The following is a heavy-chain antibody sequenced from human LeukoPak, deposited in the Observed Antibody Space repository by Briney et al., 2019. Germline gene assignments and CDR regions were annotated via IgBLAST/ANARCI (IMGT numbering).Heavy chain of an antibody. CDR2: ISGSAGST. Sequence: GGSLRLSCEASGFTFSNYAMSWVRQAPGKGLEWVSGISGSAGSTYYADSVKGRFTISRDNSKNTLYLQMNSLTDDDTAVYYCAKKWGVGTTTLDYFDYWGQGTLVTVSS. CDR1: GFTFSNYA. V-gene: IGHV3-23*01. J-gene: IGHJ4*02. D-gene: IGHD1-26*01. CDR3: AKKWGVGTTTLDYFDY.